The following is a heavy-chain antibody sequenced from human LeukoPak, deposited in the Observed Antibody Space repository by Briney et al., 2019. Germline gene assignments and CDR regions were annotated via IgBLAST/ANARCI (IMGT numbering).Heavy chain of an antibody. CDR3: AKVPYGSGSSERYFDY. V-gene: IGHV3-23*01. CDR1: GFTFSSYA. J-gene: IGHJ4*02. CDR2: ISGSGGST. Sequence: GASLRLSCAASGFTFSSYAMSWVRQAPGKGLEWVSAISGSGGSTYYADSVKGRFTISRDNSKNTLYLQMNSLRAEDTAVYYCAKVPYGSGSSERYFDYWGQGTLVTVSS. D-gene: IGHD3-10*01.